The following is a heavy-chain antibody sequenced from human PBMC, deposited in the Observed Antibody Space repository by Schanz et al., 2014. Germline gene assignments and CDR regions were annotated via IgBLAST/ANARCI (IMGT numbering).Heavy chain of an antibody. Sequence: QLVQSGAEVKKPGASVKVSCKASGFTLTSHFMHWLRQAPGQGLEWMGLINPIDGSTTYVWGFHGRLTMTRDTSRSTAYMELSRLTSDDTAFYYCVILPRDNSALGPWGQGTLVTVSS. V-gene: IGHV1-46*01. CDR2: INPIDGST. D-gene: IGHD6-25*01. J-gene: IGHJ5*02. CDR3: VILPRDNSALGP. CDR1: GFTLTSHF.